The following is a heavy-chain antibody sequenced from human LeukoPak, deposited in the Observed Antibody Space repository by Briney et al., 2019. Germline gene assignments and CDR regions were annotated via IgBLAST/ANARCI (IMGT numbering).Heavy chain of an antibody. V-gene: IGHV3-23*01. CDR2: IGASGADT. D-gene: IGHD3-22*01. CDR3: ARRPRDSSGYYLGAFHD. CDR1: GFAFGSYA. J-gene: IGHJ3*01. Sequence: GGSLRLSCEASGFAFGSYAMTWVRQAPGKGLDWVSVIGASGADTYYADSVKGRFTVSRDNAKNTLYLHMSSLRAEDTAVYFCARRPRDSSGYYLGAFHDWGQGTTVTVSS.